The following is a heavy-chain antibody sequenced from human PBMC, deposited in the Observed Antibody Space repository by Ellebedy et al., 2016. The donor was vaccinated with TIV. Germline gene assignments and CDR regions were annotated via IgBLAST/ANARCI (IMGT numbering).Heavy chain of an antibody. CDR3: ASHFGYFRHYDP. D-gene: IGHD3-10*01. V-gene: IGHV4-39*01. CDR2: IYYTGST. Sequence: SETLSLTXTVSGGSISSSGYYWGWIRQPPGKGLEWIGTIYYTGSTYYNPSLKSRVTISVDASKNQFSLKLSSVTATDTAVYYCASHFGYFRHYDPWGQGTLVTVSS. CDR1: GGSISSSGYY. J-gene: IGHJ5*02.